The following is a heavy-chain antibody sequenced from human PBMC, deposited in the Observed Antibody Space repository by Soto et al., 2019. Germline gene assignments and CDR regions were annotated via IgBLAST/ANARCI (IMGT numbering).Heavy chain of an antibody. V-gene: IGHV4-59*02. CDR1: GVSVSNYF. Sequence: QVQLQESGPGLVKPSETLSLSCIVSGVSVSNYFWNWIRQSPGKGLEWIGNLNYRGAINYNPSLKSRATMSLDTSKNRVSLKLGSVTAADTAVYYCAKELGGLYYFESWGQGTLVTVSS. D-gene: IGHD3-16*01. CDR2: LNYRGAI. J-gene: IGHJ4*02. CDR3: AKELGGLYYFES.